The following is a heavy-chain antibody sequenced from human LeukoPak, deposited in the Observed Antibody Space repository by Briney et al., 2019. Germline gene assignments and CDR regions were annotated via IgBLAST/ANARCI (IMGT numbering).Heavy chain of an antibody. V-gene: IGHV3-15*01. D-gene: IGHD3-22*01. J-gene: IGHJ4*02. CDR1: GFTFSNAW. CDR3: TTGYYYESRFDY. Sequence: GGSLRLSCAASGFTFSNAWMSWVRQAPGKGLEWVGRINSKTDGGATDYAAPVKGRFTISRDDSKNTLYLQMNSLKTEDTAVYYCTTGYYYESRFDYWGQGTLVTVSS. CDR2: INSKTDGGAT.